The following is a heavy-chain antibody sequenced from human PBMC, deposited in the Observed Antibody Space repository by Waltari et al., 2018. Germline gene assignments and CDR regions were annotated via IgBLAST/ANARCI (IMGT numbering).Heavy chain of an antibody. D-gene: IGHD3-10*01. CDR3: ARMLYGSGSRRIDY. CDR2: INHSGST. Sequence: QVQLQQWGAGLLKPSETLSLTCAVYGGSFSGYYWSWIRQPPGKGLEWIGEINHSGSTNYNPSLKSRVTISVDTSKNQFSLKLSSVTAADTAVYYCARMLYGSGSRRIDYWGQGTLVTVSS. J-gene: IGHJ4*02. CDR1: GGSFSGYY. V-gene: IGHV4-34*01.